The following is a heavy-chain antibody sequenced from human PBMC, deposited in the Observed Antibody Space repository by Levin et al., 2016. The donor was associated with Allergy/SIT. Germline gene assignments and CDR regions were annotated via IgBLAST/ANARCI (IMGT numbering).Heavy chain of an antibody. CDR2: ISHSGAT. Sequence: SETLSLTCTVYGGSLSGYFWTWIRQSPGKGLEWIGEISHSGATNFHPSLKSRVTISLDTSKNQCSLNLTSVTAADTAVYYCARGRGRQWLLRMDYWGQGNLVTVSS. CDR1: GGSLSGYF. V-gene: IGHV4-34*01. J-gene: IGHJ4*02. D-gene: IGHD6-19*01. CDR3: ARGRGRQWLLRMDY.